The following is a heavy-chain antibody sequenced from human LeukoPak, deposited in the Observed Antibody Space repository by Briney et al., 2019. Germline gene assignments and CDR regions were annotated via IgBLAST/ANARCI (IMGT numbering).Heavy chain of an antibody. V-gene: IGHV4-34*01. D-gene: IGHD3-3*01. J-gene: IGHJ4*02. CDR2: INTSGST. Sequence: SETLSLTCAVYSASLSGYYWSWIRQPPGKGLEWIGAINTSGSTNYHPSLKSRVTISVDTSKNQFSLKLSSVTAADTAVYYCARACYDFWSGYFDYWGQGTLVTVSS. CDR3: ARACYDFWSGYFDY. CDR1: SASLSGYY.